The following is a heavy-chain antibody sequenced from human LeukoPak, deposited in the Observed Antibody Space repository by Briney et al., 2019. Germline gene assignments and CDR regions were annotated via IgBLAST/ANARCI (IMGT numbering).Heavy chain of an antibody. CDR2: INHSGST. CDR1: GGSFSGYY. D-gene: IGHD3-16*01. V-gene: IGHV4-34*01. Sequence: SETLSLTCAVYGGSFSGYYWSWIRQPPGKGLEWIGEINHSGSTNYNPSLKSRVTISLDTSKSQFSLKLTSVTAADTAVYYCARAPIPYDRSRTDYRFDPWGQGTLVTVAS. CDR3: ARAPIPYDRSRTDYRFDP. J-gene: IGHJ5*02.